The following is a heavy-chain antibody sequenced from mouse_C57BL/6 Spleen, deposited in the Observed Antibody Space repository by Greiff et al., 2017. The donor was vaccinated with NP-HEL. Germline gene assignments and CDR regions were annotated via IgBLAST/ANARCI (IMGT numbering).Heavy chain of an antibody. CDR3: TRQGGSSSYCFDC. J-gene: IGHJ2*01. Sequence: QVQLKQSGAELVRPGASVTLSCKASGYTFTDYEMHWVKQTPVHGLEWIGAIDPETGGTAYNQKFKGKAILTADKSSSTAYMELRSLTSEDSAVYYCTRQGGSSSYCFDCWGQGTTLTVSS. D-gene: IGHD1-1*01. V-gene: IGHV1-15*01. CDR2: IDPETGGT. CDR1: GYTFTDYE.